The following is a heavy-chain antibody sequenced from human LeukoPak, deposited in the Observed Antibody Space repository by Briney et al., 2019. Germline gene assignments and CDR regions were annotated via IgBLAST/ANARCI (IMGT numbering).Heavy chain of an antibody. Sequence: GGSLRLSCAASGFGFSTYWMSWVRQAPGKGLEWVANIKQDGCEKYYVDSVKGRFTISRDNAKNSLYLQMNSLRAEDTAVYYCARDGRGYSSSWADYWGQGTLVTVSS. V-gene: IGHV3-7*03. D-gene: IGHD6-13*01. J-gene: IGHJ4*02. CDR1: GFGFSTYW. CDR3: ARDGRGYSSSWADY. CDR2: IKQDGCEK.